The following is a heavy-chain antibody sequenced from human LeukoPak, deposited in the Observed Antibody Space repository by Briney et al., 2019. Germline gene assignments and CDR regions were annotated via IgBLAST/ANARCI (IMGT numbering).Heavy chain of an antibody. CDR1: GGSISSGSYY. CDR2: IFSSGST. J-gene: IGHJ6*03. D-gene: IGHD6-13*01. V-gene: IGHV4-61*02. CDR3: ARDRTRYSSSWYVPADYYYYMDV. Sequence: SETLSLTCTASGGSISSGSYYWSWIRQPAGKGLEWIGRIFSSGSTNYNPSLKSRVTISVDTSKNQFSLKLSSVTAADTAVYYCARDRTRYSSSWYVPADYYYYMDVWGKGTTVTISS.